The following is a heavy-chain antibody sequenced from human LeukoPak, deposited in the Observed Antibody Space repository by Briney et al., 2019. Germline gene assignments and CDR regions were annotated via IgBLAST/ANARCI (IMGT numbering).Heavy chain of an antibody. D-gene: IGHD3-10*01. V-gene: IGHV1-18*01. Sequence: GASVKVSCKASGYTFTSYGISWVRQAPGQGPEWMGWISAYNGNTNYGQEPQGRVTMTTDTSTRTTYMELRSLRSDDTAVYYCASGRGAYYYYYMDVWGKGTTVTVSS. CDR2: ISAYNGNT. CDR3: ASGRGAYYYYYMDV. CDR1: GYTFTSYG. J-gene: IGHJ6*03.